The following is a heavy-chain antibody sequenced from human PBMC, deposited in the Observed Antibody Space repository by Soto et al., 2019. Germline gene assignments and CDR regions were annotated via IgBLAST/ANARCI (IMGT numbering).Heavy chain of an antibody. D-gene: IGHD2-8*02. J-gene: IGHJ4*02. CDR3: ARHSPYWEYYFDY. Sequence: SETLSLTCTVSGGSISSSTYYWGWIRQPPGKGLEWIGNLYYSGSTYYNPSLKSRVTISVDTSKNQFSLKLSFVTAADTAVYHCARHSPYWEYYFDYWGQGTLVTVSS. CDR2: LYYSGST. V-gene: IGHV4-39*01. CDR1: GGSISSSTYY.